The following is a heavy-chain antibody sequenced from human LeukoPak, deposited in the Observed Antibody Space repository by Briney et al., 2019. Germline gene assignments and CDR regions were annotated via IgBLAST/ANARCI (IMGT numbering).Heavy chain of an antibody. CDR3: AKGDISSSHRGSFDS. J-gene: IGHJ4*02. CDR1: GFTFDDYG. V-gene: IGHV3-9*03. CDR2: ISWNSGSI. Sequence: HPGGSLRLSCTAYGFTFDDYGMHWVRQAPGKGLEWVSGISWNSGSIGYVDSVKGRFTISRDNAKNSLYLRMNSLRFEDVAVYYCAKGDISSSHRGSFDSWGQGALVTVSS. D-gene: IGHD3-16*01.